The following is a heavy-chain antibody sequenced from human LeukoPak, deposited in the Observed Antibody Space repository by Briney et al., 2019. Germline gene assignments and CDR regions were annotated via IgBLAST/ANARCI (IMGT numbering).Heavy chain of an antibody. CDR1: GFTFCSYA. V-gene: IGHV3-30*04. CDR3: ALSGSLDY. CDR2: ISYDGSNK. D-gene: IGHD3-10*01. J-gene: IGHJ4*02. Sequence: GGSLRLSCAASGFTFCSYAMHWVRQAPGKGLEWVAVISYDGSNKYYADSVKGRFTISRDNSKNTLYLQMNSLRAEDTAVYYCALSGSLDYWGQGTLVTVSS.